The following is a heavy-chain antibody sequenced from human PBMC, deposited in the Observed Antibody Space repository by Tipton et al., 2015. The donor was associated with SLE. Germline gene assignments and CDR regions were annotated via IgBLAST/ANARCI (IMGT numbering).Heavy chain of an antibody. Sequence: QVQLVQSGAEVKKPGASVKVSCKASGYTFTSYGISWVRQAPGQGLEWMGWISAYTGYAHYLQNLQGRVTMTTDTSTSIAYMELTSLRSDDTAVYYCAKNSSSGHFEIWGQGTMVTVSS. CDR1: GYTFTSYG. J-gene: IGHJ3*02. D-gene: IGHD6-13*01. V-gene: IGHV1-18*01. CDR3: AKNSSSGHFEI. CDR2: ISAYTGYA.